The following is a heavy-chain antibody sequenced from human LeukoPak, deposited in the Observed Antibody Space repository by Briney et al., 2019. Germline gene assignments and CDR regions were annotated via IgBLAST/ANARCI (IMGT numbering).Heavy chain of an antibody. V-gene: IGHV3-7*01. CDR1: GFTFRTYW. CDR2: IKEDGSEK. D-gene: IGHD7-27*01. J-gene: IGHJ4*02. Sequence: PGGSLRLSCAASGFTFRTYWMTWVRQAPGKGLEWVANIKEDGSEKSYVDSVKGRFTISRDNSKNTLYLQMNTLRAEDTAIYYCTKTGGPWDWGQGTLITVSS. CDR3: TKTGGPWD.